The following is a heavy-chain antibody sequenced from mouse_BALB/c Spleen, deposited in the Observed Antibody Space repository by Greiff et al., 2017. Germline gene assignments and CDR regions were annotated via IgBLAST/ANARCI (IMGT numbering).Heavy chain of an antibody. CDR1: GYTFTSYT. CDR2: INPSSGYT. J-gene: IGHJ4*01. D-gene: IGHD1-1*01. Sequence: QVQLQQSAAELARPGASVKMSCKASGYTFTSYTMHWVKQRPGQGLEWIGYINPSSGYTEYNQKFKDKTTLTADKSSSTAYMQLSSLTSEDSAVYYCARTFITTVAYAMDYWGQGTSVTVSS. CDR3: ARTFITTVAYAMDY. V-gene: IGHV1-4*02.